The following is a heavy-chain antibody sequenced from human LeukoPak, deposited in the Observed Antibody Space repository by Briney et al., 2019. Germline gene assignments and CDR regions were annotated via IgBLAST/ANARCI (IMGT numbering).Heavy chain of an antibody. V-gene: IGHV1-18*01. J-gene: IGHJ4*02. Sequence: ASVKVSRKASGYTFTSYAISWVRQAPGQGLEWMGWISGYSDNTNYAQKLQGRVTMTTDTSTSTAYMELRSLRSDDTAVYYCARGETADYYDSSGYYPSGYWGQGTLVTVSS. CDR3: ARGETADYYDSSGYYPSGY. D-gene: IGHD3-22*01. CDR1: GYTFTSYA. CDR2: ISGYSDNT.